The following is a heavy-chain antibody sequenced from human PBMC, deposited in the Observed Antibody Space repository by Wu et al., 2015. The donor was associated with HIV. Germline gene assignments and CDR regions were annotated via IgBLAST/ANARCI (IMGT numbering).Heavy chain of an antibody. D-gene: IGHD4-11*01. CDR1: GGTFSSYA. CDR3: ARDRGRTVTTFHYYYYMDV. Sequence: QVQLVQSGAEVKKPGSSVKVSCKASGGTFSSYAISWVRQAPGQGLEWMGGIIPIFGTANYAQKFQGRVTITADESTSTAYMELSSLRSEDTAVYYCARDRGRTVTTFHYYYYMDVWGKRDQRSTVSS. V-gene: IGHV1-69*12. J-gene: IGHJ6*03. CDR2: IIPIFGTA.